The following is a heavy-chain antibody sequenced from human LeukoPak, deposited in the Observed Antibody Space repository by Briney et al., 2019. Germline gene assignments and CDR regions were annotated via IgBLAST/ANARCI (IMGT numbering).Heavy chain of an antibody. D-gene: IGHD3-3*01. CDR3: ARVVKGIRFLEWLLWD. Sequence: SETLSLTCTVSGGSISSYYWRWMRQPRGKGLEGRGYIYYCGSTNYNPPLKIRVTISIDTSKHQFSLKLSSVTAADPAVYYCARVVKGIRFLEWLLWDWGQRTLVTVSS. V-gene: IGHV4-59*01. CDR2: IYYCGST. J-gene: IGHJ4*02. CDR1: GGSISSYY.